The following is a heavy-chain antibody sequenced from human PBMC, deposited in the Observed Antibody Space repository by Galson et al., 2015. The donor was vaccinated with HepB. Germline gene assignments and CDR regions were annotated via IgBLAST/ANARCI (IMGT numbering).Heavy chain of an antibody. D-gene: IGHD5-24*01. Sequence: SLRLSCAASGFTFSDYAMHWVRQAPGKGLEWLAVISFDGGHQVYAGSVKGRFSISRDNSKNSLYLQVNSLRPEDTAVYYCARALDDRGYYYYAMDVWGQGTTVTVSS. CDR1: GFTFSDYA. J-gene: IGHJ6*02. CDR3: ARALDDRGYYYYAMDV. V-gene: IGHV3-30*04. CDR2: ISFDGGHQ.